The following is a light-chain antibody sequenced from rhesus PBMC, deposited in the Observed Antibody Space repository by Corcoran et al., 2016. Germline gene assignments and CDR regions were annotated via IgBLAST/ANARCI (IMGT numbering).Light chain of an antibody. Sequence: EIVMTQSPATLSLFPGERATLSCRASQSVSSSLAWYQQKPGQAPKLLISGASGRATGIPDRFSGSGSGTEFTLTISSLEPEDVGVYYCQQDYSWPLTFGGGTKVELK. CDR3: QQDYSWPLT. V-gene: IGKV3-42*01. CDR1: QSVSSS. CDR2: GAS. J-gene: IGKJ4*01.